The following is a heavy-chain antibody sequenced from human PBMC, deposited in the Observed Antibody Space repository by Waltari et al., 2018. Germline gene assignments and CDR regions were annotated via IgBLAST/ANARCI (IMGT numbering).Heavy chain of an antibody. V-gene: IGHV4-39*07. CDR1: GGSISSSSYY. Sequence: QLQLQESGPGLVKPSETLSLTCTVSGGSISSSSYYWGWIRQPPGKGLAWIGSIYYSGSTYYNPSLKSRVTISVDTSKNQFSLKLSSVTAADTAVYYCARDLSGYDPYYFDYWGQGTLVTVSS. CDR3: ARDLSGYDPYYFDY. D-gene: IGHD5-12*01. J-gene: IGHJ4*02. CDR2: IYYSGST.